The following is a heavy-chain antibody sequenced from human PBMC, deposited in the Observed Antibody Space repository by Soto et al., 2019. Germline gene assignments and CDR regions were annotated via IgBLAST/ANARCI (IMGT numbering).Heavy chain of an antibody. Sequence: GVLRLSCAASGFTFSRYAMNWVRQAPGRGLQWISGISVSGDNTSYVESVRGRFTVYRDNSKSTLYLQMNNLRAEDTALYYCAKDGKMRTKVWFPAGYGMDVWGQGTTVTVSS. CDR3: AKDGKMRTKVWFPAGYGMDV. CDR1: GFTFSRYA. J-gene: IGHJ6*02. V-gene: IGHV3-23*01. D-gene: IGHD3-10*01. CDR2: ISVSGDNT.